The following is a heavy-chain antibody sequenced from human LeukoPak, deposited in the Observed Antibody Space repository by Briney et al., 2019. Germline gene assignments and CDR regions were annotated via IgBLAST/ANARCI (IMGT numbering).Heavy chain of an antibody. V-gene: IGHV3-23*01. D-gene: IGHD3-10*01. CDR1: GFTFSTYG. Sequence: GGSLRLSCAASGFTFSTYGMSWVRQAPGKGLEWVSAISGSGASTYYADSVKGRFTISRDNSKNTLYLQMNSLRAEDTAVYYCAREDYYGSGIYGMDVWGKGTTVTVSS. CDR3: AREDYYGSGIYGMDV. CDR2: ISGSGAST. J-gene: IGHJ6*04.